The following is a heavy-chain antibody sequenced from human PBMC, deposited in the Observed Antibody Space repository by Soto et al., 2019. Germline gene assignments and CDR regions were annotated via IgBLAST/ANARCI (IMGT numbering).Heavy chain of an antibody. V-gene: IGHV3-7*01. CDR2: IKQDGSEK. CDR3: ASFPQSAGMGYYSGMDV. D-gene: IGHD1-1*01. Sequence: EVQLVESGGGLVQPGGSLRLSCAASGFTFSSYWMSWVRQAPGKGLEWVANIKQDGSEKYYVDSVKGRFPISRDNARTSLNLQINRLRAEDTAVYYCASFPQSAGMGYYSGMDVWGQGTTVTVSS. J-gene: IGHJ6*02. CDR1: GFTFSSYW.